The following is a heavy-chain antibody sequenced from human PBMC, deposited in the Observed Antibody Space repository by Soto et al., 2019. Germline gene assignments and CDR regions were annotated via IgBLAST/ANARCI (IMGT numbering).Heavy chain of an antibody. CDR2: ISAYNGNT. CDR3: ARGDCSGGSCYSGAFDI. CDR1: GYTFTSYG. J-gene: IGHJ3*02. D-gene: IGHD2-15*01. Sequence: ASVKVSCKASGYTFTSYGISWVRQAPGQGLEWMGWISAYNGNTNYAQKLQGRVTMTTDTSTSTAYMELSSLRSEDTAVYYCARGDCSGGSCYSGAFDIWGQGTMVTVSS. V-gene: IGHV1-18*01.